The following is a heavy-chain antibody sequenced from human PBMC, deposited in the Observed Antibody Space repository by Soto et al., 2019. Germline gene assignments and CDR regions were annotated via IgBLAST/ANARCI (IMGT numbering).Heavy chain of an antibody. CDR1: GGTFSSYA. J-gene: IGHJ6*02. Sequence: ASVKVSCKASGGTFSSYAISWVRQAPGQGLEWMGGIIPIFGTANYAQKFQGRVTITADESTSTAYMELSSLRSEDTAVYYCARGIGYSYGFYYYGMDVWGQGTTVTVSS. CDR2: IIPIFGTA. V-gene: IGHV1-69*13. D-gene: IGHD5-18*01. CDR3: ARGIGYSYGFYYYGMDV.